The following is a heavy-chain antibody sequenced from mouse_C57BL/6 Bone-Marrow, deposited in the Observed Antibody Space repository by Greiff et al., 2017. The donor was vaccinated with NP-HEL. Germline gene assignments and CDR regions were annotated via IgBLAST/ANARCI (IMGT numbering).Heavy chain of an antibody. V-gene: IGHV1-55*01. J-gene: IGHJ4*01. CDR3: ARRGVYYDGSSYSAMDY. CDR2: IYPGSGST. Sequence: VQLQQPGAELVKPGASVKMSCKASGYTFTSYWLTWVKQRPGQGLEWIGDIYPGSGSTNYNEKFKSKATLTVDTSSSTAYMQLSRLTSEDSAVYYCARRGVYYDGSSYSAMDYWGQGTSVTVSS. CDR1: GYTFTSYW. D-gene: IGHD1-1*01.